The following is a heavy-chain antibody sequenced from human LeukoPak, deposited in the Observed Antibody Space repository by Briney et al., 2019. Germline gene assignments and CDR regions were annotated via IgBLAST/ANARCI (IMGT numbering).Heavy chain of an antibody. V-gene: IGHV4-39*07. J-gene: IGHJ6*03. CDR3: ARAAAAGTFYYYYYMDV. Sequence: PSETLSLTCTVSGGSISSSRYYWGWIRQPPGKGLEWIGSIYDGGSTYYNPSLKSRVTISVDTSKNQFSLKLSSVTAADTAVYYCARAAAAGTFYYYYYMDVWGKGTTVTVSS. D-gene: IGHD6-13*01. CDR2: IYDGGST. CDR1: GGSISSSRYY.